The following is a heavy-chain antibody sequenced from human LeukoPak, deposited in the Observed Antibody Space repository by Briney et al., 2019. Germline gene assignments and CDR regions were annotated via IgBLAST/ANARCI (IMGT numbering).Heavy chain of an antibody. D-gene: IGHD2-15*01. J-gene: IGHJ4*02. Sequence: GGSLRLSCAASGFTFSSYAMSWVRQAPGKGLEWVSTISGSGGGTYYADSVKGRFSISRDNAKNSLYLQMNSLRAEDTAVYYCARDSVVVNDYWGQGTLVTVSS. CDR1: GFTFSSYA. CDR3: ARDSVVVNDY. CDR2: ISGSGGGT. V-gene: IGHV3-23*01.